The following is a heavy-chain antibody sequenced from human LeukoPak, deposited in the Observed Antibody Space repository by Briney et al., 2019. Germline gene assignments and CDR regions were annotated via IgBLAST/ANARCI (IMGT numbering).Heavy chain of an antibody. J-gene: IGHJ1*01. Sequence: PPETLSLTCTVSGGSISSNSYYWGWIRQPPGKGLEWIGSIYYSGTTYYNPSLQSRVTISVDTSKNQVSLKLRSVTAADTAVYYCARGSWYSSGWVNRGYFQHWGQGTLVTVSS. CDR1: GGSISSNSYY. CDR2: IYYSGTT. V-gene: IGHV4-39*07. CDR3: ARGSWYSSGWVNRGYFQH. D-gene: IGHD6-19*01.